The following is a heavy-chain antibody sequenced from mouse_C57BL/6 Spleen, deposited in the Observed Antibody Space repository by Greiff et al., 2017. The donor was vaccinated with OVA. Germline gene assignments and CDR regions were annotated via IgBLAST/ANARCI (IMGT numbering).Heavy chain of an antibody. CDR1: GYTFTDYY. Sequence: VQLQQSGPELVKPGASVKISCKASGYTFTDYYMNWVKQSHGKSLEWIGDINPNNGGTSYNQKFKGKATLTVVKSSSTAYMELRSLTSEDSAVYYCAPYDYDRAYWGQGTLVTVSA. D-gene: IGHD2-4*01. CDR2: INPNNGGT. J-gene: IGHJ3*01. V-gene: IGHV1-26*01. CDR3: APYDYDRAY.